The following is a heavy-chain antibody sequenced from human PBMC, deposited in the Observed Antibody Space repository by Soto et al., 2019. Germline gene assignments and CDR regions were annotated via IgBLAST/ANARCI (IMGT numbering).Heavy chain of an antibody. CDR2: IVVGIGNT. V-gene: IGHV1-58*01. D-gene: IGHD2-2*02. J-gene: IGHJ6*02. Sequence: SVKVSCKASGFTFTSSAVQWVRQARGQRLEWIGWIVVGIGNTNYAQKFQERVTITADMSTSTAYMELSSLRSEDTAVYYCARGSYQPLLYQYYYYYYGMDVWGQGTTVTVSS. CDR3: ARGSYQPLLYQYYYYYYGMDV. CDR1: GFTFTSSA.